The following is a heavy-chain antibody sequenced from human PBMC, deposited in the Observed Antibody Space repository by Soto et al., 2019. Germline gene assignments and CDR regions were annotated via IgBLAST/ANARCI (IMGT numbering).Heavy chain of an antibody. D-gene: IGHD4-17*01. J-gene: IGHJ6*02. CDR2: INPSGGST. Sequence: GASVKVSCKASGYTFTSYYMHWVRQAPGQGLEWMGIINPSGGSTSYAQKFQGRVTMTRDMSTSTVYMELSSLRSEDTAVYYCSAAQTTVTAYYYYYYGMDVWGQGTTVTVSS. V-gene: IGHV1-46*01. CDR3: SAAQTTVTAYYYYYYGMDV. CDR1: GYTFTSYY.